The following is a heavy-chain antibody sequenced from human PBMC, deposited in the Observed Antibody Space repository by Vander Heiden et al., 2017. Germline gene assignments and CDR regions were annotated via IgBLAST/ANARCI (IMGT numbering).Heavy chain of an antibody. CDR3: AKELGSSYCFDH. J-gene: IGHJ4*02. CDR2: ISGSGGST. CDR1: GFTFSIYA. Sequence: EVQLLESGGDLVQSGGSLRLSCAASGFTFSIYAMSWVRQAPGKGVEWVSVISGSGGSTSYADSVKGRFTISRDNSRNTLYLQMNSLRAEDTAVYYCAKELGSSYCFDHWGQGTLVTVSS. V-gene: IGHV3-23*01. D-gene: IGHD2-15*01.